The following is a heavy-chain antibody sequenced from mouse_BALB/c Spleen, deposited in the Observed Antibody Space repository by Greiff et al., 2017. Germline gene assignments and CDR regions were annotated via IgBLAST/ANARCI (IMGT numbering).Heavy chain of an antibody. CDR1: GYSITSDYA. J-gene: IGHJ3*01. V-gene: IGHV3-2*02. Sequence: EVQLQESGPGLVKPSQSLSLTCTVTGYSITSDYAWNWIRQFPGNKLEWMGYISYSGSTSYNPSLKSRISITRDTSKNQFFLQLNSVTTEDTATYYCARSRLAYWGQGTLVTVSA. CDR2: ISYSGST. CDR3: ARSRLAY.